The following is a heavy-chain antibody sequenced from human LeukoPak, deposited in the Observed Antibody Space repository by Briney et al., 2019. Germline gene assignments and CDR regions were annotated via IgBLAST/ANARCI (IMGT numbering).Heavy chain of an antibody. V-gene: IGHV4-34*01. Sequence: SETLSLTCGGFGGSLSGYHWSWIRQSPGKGLEWIGQINHGGGTDYNASLKSRVLISIDTSKNQFSLRMTSMTAADTAVYYCARRPDGFDIWGHRTMVIVSS. J-gene: IGHJ3*02. CDR2: INHGGGT. CDR1: GGSLSGYH. CDR3: ARRPDGFDI.